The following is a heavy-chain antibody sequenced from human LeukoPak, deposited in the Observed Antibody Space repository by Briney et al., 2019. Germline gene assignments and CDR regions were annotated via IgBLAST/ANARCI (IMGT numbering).Heavy chain of an antibody. Sequence: SETLSLTCTVSGGSIASGGHYWSWIRQPPGKGLEWIGYIYHSGSTYYNPSLKSRVTISVDRSKNQFSLKLSSVTAADTAVYYCARDCSLHSTSCYHGIDYWGQGTLVTVSS. V-gene: IGHV4-30-2*01. D-gene: IGHD2-2*01. CDR3: ARDCSLHSTSCYHGIDY. J-gene: IGHJ4*02. CDR1: GGSIASGGHY. CDR2: IYHSGST.